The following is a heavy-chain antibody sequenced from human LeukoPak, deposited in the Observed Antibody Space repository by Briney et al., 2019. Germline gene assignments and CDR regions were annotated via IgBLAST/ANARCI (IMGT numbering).Heavy chain of an antibody. V-gene: IGHV3-30*18. D-gene: IGHD6-19*01. CDR3: AKDHYSSGWYFDY. CDR1: GFTFSSYG. J-gene: IGHJ4*02. Sequence: GGSLRLSCAASGFTFSSYGMHWVRRAPGKGLEWVAIISYDGSNKYYADSVKGRFTISRDNSKNTLYLQMNSLRAEDTAVYYRAKDHYSSGWYFDYWGQGTLVTVSS. CDR2: ISYDGSNK.